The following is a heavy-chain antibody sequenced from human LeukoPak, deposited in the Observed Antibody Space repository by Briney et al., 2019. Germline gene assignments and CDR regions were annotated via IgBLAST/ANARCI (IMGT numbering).Heavy chain of an antibody. CDR1: GFTFNTFA. D-gene: IGHD3-10*01. V-gene: IGHV3-23*01. J-gene: IGHJ4*02. CDR3: AKSSWFDSFDY. CDR2: ISGSGRGGST. Sequence: GGSPRLSCAASGFTFNTFAMSWVRQAPGKGLEWVSGISGSGRGGSTYYADAVKGRFTISRDNSKNTLYLQMNSLRAEDSAIYYCAKSSWFDSFDYWGQGTLVTVSS.